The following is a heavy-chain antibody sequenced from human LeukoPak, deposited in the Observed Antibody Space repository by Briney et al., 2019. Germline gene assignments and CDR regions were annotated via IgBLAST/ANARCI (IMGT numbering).Heavy chain of an antibody. V-gene: IGHV3-66*02. CDR3: ARDIPYDFWSGYYTH. CDR2: IYSGGST. D-gene: IGHD3-3*01. CDR1: GFTVSSNY. J-gene: IGHJ4*02. Sequence: PGGSRRLSCAASGFTVSSNYMSWVRQAAGKGLEGGAVIYSGGSTYYADSVKGRFTISRDSSKNTLYLQMNSLRAEDTAVYYCARDIPYDFWSGYYTHWGQGTLVTVSS.